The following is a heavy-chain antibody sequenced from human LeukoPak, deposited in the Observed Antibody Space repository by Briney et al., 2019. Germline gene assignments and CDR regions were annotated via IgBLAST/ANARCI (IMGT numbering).Heavy chain of an antibody. CDR1: GGSISSSSYY. Sequence: SETLSLTCTVSGGSISSSSYYWGWIRQPPGKGLEWIGSIYYSGSTYYNPSLKSRVTISVDTSKNQFSLKLSSVTAADTAVYYCASLFPNMVRGVMRYYYYYMDVWGKAATVTISS. CDR3: ASLFPNMVRGVMRYYYYYMDV. D-gene: IGHD3-10*01. V-gene: IGHV4-39*07. CDR2: IYYSGST. J-gene: IGHJ6*03.